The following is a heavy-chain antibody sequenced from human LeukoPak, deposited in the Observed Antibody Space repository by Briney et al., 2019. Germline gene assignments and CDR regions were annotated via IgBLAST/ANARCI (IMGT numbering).Heavy chain of an antibody. Sequence: PSETLSLTCTVSGGSISSYYWSWIRQPPGKGLEWMGYIYYSVSTNYNPSLKSRVTISVDTTKNQFSLKLITVTAADTAVYDCARHLGDVEMATADWGQGTLVTVSS. D-gene: IGHD5-18*01. CDR3: ARHLGDVEMATAD. CDR2: IYYSVST. J-gene: IGHJ4*02. CDR1: GGSISSYY. V-gene: IGHV4-59*08.